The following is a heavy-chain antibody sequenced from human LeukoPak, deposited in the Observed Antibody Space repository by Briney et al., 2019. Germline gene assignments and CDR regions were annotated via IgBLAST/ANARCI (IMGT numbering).Heavy chain of an antibody. J-gene: IGHJ4*02. CDR2: IYYSGST. CDR1: GGSISSYY. CDR3: ARLSGYCGGDCYPDY. V-gene: IGHV4-59*12. D-gene: IGHD2-21*02. Sequence: PSETLSLTCTVSGGSISSYYWSWIRQPPGKGLEWIGYIYYSGSTNYNPSLKSRVTISVDTSKNQFSLKLSSVTAADTAVYYCARLSGYCGGDCYPDYWGQGTLVTVSS.